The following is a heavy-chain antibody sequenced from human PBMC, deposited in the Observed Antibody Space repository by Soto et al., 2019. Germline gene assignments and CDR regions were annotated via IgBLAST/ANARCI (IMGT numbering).Heavy chain of an antibody. CDR3: AREMGPIAAPRRWFDP. J-gene: IGHJ5*02. CDR2: INPNTGIT. D-gene: IGHD6-6*01. V-gene: IGHV1-2*04. Sequence: QVQLVQSGAEVKKPGASVKVSCKASGYTFSGNYIHWVRQAPGQGLEWMGWINPNTGITNFAQKFQGWVTMTRDTSISTAYMELNRLRSDDTAVYYCAREMGPIAAPRRWFDPWGQGTLVTVSS. CDR1: GYTFSGNY.